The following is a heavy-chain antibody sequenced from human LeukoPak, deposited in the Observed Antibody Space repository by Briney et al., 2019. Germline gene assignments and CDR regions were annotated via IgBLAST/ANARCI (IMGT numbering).Heavy chain of an antibody. CDR3: ARDPFPTVTVYDYYYMDV. J-gene: IGHJ6*03. CDR1: GYTFTGYY. Sequence: GASVKVSCNASGYTFTGYYMHWVRQAHGQGVEWMGRINPNSGGTNYAQKFQGRVTMTRDTSISTAYMELSRLRSDDTAVYYCARDPFPTVTVYDYYYMDVWGKGTTVTVSS. D-gene: IGHD4-17*01. CDR2: INPNSGGT. V-gene: IGHV1-2*06.